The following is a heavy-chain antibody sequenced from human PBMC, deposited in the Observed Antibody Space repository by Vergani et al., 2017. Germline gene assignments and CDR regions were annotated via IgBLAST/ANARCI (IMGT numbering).Heavy chain of an antibody. CDR3: ARGEAAAGLLNFDY. D-gene: IGHD6-13*01. V-gene: IGHV1-69*09. CDR2: IIPILGIA. J-gene: IGHJ4*02. Sequence: VQLLESGAEVKKPGSSVKVSCKASGGTFSSYAISWVRQAPGQGLEWMGRIIPILGIANYAQKFQGRVTITADKSTSTAYMELSSLRSEDTAVYYCARGEAAAGLLNFDYWGQGTLVTVSS. CDR1: GGTFSSYA.